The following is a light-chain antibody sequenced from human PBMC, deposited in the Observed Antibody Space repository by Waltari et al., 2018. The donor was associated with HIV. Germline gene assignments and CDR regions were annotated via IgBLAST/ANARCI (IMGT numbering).Light chain of an antibody. J-gene: IGKJ2*01. Sequence: EIVMTQSPATLSVSPGESATLSCRARQSVSSNLAWYQQKPGQAPRLLIYGASTRATGIPARFSGSGSGTEFTLTITSLQSEDFAVYYCHQYHNWPPFTFGQGTKLEI. CDR2: GAS. CDR1: QSVSSN. V-gene: IGKV3-15*01. CDR3: HQYHNWPPFT.